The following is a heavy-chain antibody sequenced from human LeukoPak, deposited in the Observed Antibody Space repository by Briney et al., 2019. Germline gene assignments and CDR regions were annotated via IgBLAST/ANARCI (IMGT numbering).Heavy chain of an antibody. CDR1: GGSFSGYY. D-gene: IGHD3-3*01. CDR2: INHSGST. CDR3: GKKRIFGVFTEK. V-gene: IGHV4-34*01. Sequence: SETLSLTCAVYGGSFSGYYWSWIRQPPGKGLEWIGEINHSGSTNYNPSLKSRVTISVDTSKNQFSLKLSSVTAEDPAVYYCGKKRIFGVFTEKGAQGPLFTVSS. J-gene: IGHJ4*02.